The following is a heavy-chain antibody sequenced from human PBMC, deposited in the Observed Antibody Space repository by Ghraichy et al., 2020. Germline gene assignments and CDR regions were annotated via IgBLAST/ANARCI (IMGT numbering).Heavy chain of an antibody. CDR3: ARLGYDLLTGYLAFDS. CDR2: ISHSGNV. D-gene: IGHD3-9*01. Sequence: TLSLTCSVSGGSVRSDHWNWIRQPPGKGLEWIGYISHSGNVNYNPSLESRVTISSDTSKNQFSLSLKSVTAADTAVYYCARLGYDLLTGYLAFDSWGQGALVTVSS. J-gene: IGHJ4*02. CDR1: GGSVRSDH. V-gene: IGHV4-59*08.